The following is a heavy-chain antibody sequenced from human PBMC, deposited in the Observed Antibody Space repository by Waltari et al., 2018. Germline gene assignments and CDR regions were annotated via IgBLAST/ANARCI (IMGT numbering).Heavy chain of an antibody. CDR3: AKGGTYYPSDPHCFDY. Sequence: LRLSCAASGFTFTSYAMTWVRQAPGKGLEWVSAVSGSGGSTDYADSVKGRFTISRDTSKNTLYLQMHSLRVEDTAVYYCAKGGTYYPSDPHCFDYWGQGTQVTVSS. CDR2: VSGSGGST. CDR1: GFTFTSYA. J-gene: IGHJ4*02. V-gene: IGHV3-23*01. D-gene: IGHD1-26*01.